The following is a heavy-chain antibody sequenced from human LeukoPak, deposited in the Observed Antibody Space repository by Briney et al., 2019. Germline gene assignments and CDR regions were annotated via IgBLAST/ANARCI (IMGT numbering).Heavy chain of an antibody. Sequence: ASVKVSCKASGYTFTGYYMHWVRQAPGQGLEWMGWINPNSGGTNYAQKFQGRVTMTRDTSISTAYMELSRLRSDDTAVYYCARFNRLWSLGATFDYWGQGTLVTVSS. CDR1: GYTFTGYY. CDR2: INPNSGGT. CDR3: ARFNRLWSLGATFDY. D-gene: IGHD1-26*01. J-gene: IGHJ4*02. V-gene: IGHV1-2*02.